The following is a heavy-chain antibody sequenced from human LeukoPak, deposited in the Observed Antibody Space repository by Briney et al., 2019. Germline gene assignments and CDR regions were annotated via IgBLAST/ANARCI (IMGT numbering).Heavy chain of an antibody. CDR3: ARANRSLCSGGSCLTPGAFDI. V-gene: IGHV4-31*03. D-gene: IGHD2-15*01. J-gene: IGHJ3*02. CDR2: IYYSGST. Sequence: SETLSLTCTVSGGSISSSSYYWGWIRQHPGKGLEWIGYIYYSGSTYYNPSLKSRVTISVDTSKNQFSLKLSSVTAADTAVYYCARANRSLCSGGSCLTPGAFDIWGQGTMVTVSS. CDR1: GGSISSSSYY.